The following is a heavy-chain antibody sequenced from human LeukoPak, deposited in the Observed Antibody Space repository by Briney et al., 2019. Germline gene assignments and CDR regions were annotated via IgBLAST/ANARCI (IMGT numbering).Heavy chain of an antibody. CDR1: GGSISSSSYY. D-gene: IGHD3-9*01. J-gene: IGHJ4*02. V-gene: IGHV4-39*01. CDR3: ARQERYYDILTGYYRRPKIDY. CDR2: IHYSGST. Sequence: PSETLSLTCTVSGGSISSSSYYCGWIRQPPGKGLEWIASIHYSGSTYYNPSLKSRVTISVDTSKNQFSLKLSSVTAADTAVYYCARQERYYDILTGYYRRPKIDYWGQGTLVTVSS.